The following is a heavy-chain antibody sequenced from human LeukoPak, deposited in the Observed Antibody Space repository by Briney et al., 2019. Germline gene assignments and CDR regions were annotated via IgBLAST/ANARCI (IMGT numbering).Heavy chain of an antibody. CDR3: ARVVATITFTDYGMDV. D-gene: IGHD5-12*01. CDR2: MNPNSGNT. V-gene: IGHV1-8*01. J-gene: IGHJ6*02. Sequence: GASVKVSCKASGYTFTSYDINWVRQATGQGLEWMGWMNPNSGNTGYGQKFQGRVTMTRNTSISTAYMELSSLRSEDTAVYYCARVVATITFTDYGMDVWGQGTTVTVSS. CDR1: GYTFTSYD.